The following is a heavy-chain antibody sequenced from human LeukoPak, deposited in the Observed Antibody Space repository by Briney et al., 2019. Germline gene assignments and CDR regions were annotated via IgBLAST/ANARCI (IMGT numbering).Heavy chain of an antibody. Sequence: GGSLRLSCAASGFTVSSNYMSWVRQAPGKGLEWVSVIYSGGSTYYADSVKGRFTISRDNSKNTLYLQMNSLRAEDTAVYYCAREIVVVPAAMRDYYYYYGMDVWGQGTTVTVSS. CDR2: IYSGGST. J-gene: IGHJ6*02. D-gene: IGHD2-2*01. CDR1: GFTVSSNY. V-gene: IGHV3-53*01. CDR3: AREIVVVPAAMRDYYYYYGMDV.